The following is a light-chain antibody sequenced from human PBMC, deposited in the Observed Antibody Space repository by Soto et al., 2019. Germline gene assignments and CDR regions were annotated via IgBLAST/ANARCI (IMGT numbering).Light chain of an antibody. CDR1: GSDIGAYNF. J-gene: IGLJ3*02. CDR2: GVT. V-gene: IGLV2-8*01. CDR3: YSYAGRNIWV. Sequence: QSALAQPPSASGTHGQSVTISCTGSGSDIGAYNFVSWYQQHPGKAPKLMIFGVTDQPSGVADRFSGSKSGNTASLTVSGLQADDEAVYYCYSYAGRNIWVFGGGTKVTVL.